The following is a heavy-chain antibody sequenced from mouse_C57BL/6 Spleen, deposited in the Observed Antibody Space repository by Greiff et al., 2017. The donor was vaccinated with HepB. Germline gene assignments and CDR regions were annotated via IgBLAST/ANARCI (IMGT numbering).Heavy chain of an antibody. J-gene: IGHJ3*01. V-gene: IGHV3-6*01. D-gene: IGHD2-4*01. CDR1: GYSITSGYY. CDR3: ARADYDGGAWFAY. CDR2: ISYDGSN. Sequence: EVQLQESGPGLVKPSQSLSLTCSVTGYSITSGYYWNWIRQFPGNKLEWMGYISYDGSNNYNPSLKNRISITRDTSKNQFFLKLNSVTTEDTATYYCARADYDGGAWFAYWGQGTLVTVSA.